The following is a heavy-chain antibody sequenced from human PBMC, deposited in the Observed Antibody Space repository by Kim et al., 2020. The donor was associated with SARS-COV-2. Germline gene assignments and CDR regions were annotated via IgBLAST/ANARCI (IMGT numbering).Heavy chain of an antibody. V-gene: IGHV3-15*01. CDR3: TTDQDDYFVY. CDR1: GFTFSNDW. J-gene: IGHJ4*02. Sequence: GGSLRLSCAASGFTFSNDWMSWVRQAPGKGLEWVGRIKSETDGGTNDYSATVRGSFTISRDDSKLTLYLQMLSVKTTATSVCSCTTDQDDYFVYCGQRT. CDR2: IKSETDGGTN.